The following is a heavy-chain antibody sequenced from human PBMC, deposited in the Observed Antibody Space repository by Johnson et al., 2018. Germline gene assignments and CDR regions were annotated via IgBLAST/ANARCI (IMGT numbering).Heavy chain of an antibody. Sequence: VQLVESGGGVVQPGESLRLSCATSGFAFSSYGMHWVRQAPGKGLEWVAFIKHNKKYIPYADSVKGRFTISRDNSKKTLYLQMNSLRAEDTAVYYCATEGSAGDTGVEYWGRGDLVTVSS. CDR3: ATEGSAGDTGVEY. V-gene: IGHV3-30*02. D-gene: IGHD2-21*02. J-gene: IGHJ4*02. CDR1: GFAFSSYG. CDR2: IKHNKKY.